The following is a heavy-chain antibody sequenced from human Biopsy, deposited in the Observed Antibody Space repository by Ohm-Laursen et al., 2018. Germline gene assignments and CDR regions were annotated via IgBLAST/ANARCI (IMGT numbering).Heavy chain of an antibody. CDR3: ARKIYGDYEVPYSYGMDV. J-gene: IGHJ6*02. V-gene: IGHV3-11*01. D-gene: IGHD4-17*01. CDR2: ISGSGTLI. CDR1: GITASGNY. Sequence: SLRLSCTASGITASGNYMTWVRQAPGRGLEWVSYISGSGTLIYYRDSVKGRFTISRDSAKNSLYLQMDSLRAEDTAVYYCARKIYGDYEVPYSYGMDVWGLGTTVTVSS.